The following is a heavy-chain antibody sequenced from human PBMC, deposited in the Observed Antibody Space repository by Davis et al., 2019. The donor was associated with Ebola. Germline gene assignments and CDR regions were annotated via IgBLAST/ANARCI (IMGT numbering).Heavy chain of an antibody. V-gene: IGHV3-30*03. D-gene: IGHD3-10*01. J-gene: IGHJ4*02. CDR3: ASGESYYPSHFDY. Sequence: GESLKISCAASGFTFSNYGMTWVRQAPGKGLEWVAVISHDGSRRYYADSVKGRFTISRDNSKNTLYLQMNSLRAEDTAVYYCASGESYYPSHFDYWGQGTLVTVSS. CDR2: ISHDGSRR. CDR1: GFTFSNYG.